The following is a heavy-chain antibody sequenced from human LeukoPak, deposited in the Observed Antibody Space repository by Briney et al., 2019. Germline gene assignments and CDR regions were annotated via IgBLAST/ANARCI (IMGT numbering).Heavy chain of an antibody. CDR2: ISSSGSTI. J-gene: IGHJ3*02. CDR3: ARGQVTTVTGLAAFDI. Sequence: GGSLRLSCAASGFTFSSYEMNWVRQAPGKGLEWVSYISSSGSTIYYADSVKGRFTISRDNAKNSLYLQMNSLRAEDTALYYCARGQVTTVTGLAAFDIWGQGTMVTVSS. D-gene: IGHD4-17*01. CDR1: GFTFSSYE. V-gene: IGHV3-48*03.